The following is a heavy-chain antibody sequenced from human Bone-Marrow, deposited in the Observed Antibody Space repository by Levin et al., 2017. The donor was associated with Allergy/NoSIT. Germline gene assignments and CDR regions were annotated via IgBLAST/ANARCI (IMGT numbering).Heavy chain of an antibody. CDR2: IYHSGST. D-gene: IGHD3-22*01. Sequence: SETLSLTCAVSGGSISSSNWWSWVRQPPGKGLEWIGEIYHSGSTNYNPSLKSRVTISVDKSKNQFSLKLSSVTAADTAVYYCARDAYYYDIYAFDIWGQGTMVTVSS. CDR3: ARDAYYYDIYAFDI. CDR1: GGSISSSNW. J-gene: IGHJ3*02. V-gene: IGHV4-4*02.